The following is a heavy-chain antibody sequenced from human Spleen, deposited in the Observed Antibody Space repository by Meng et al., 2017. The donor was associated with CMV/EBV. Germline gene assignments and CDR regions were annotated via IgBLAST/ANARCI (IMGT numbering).Heavy chain of an antibody. D-gene: IGHD6-25*01. CDR2: IIPILGIA. J-gene: IGHJ4*02. Sequence: KASGGTCSSYTISWVRQAPGQGLEWMGRIIPILGIANYAQKFQGRVTITADKSTSTAYMELSSLRSEDTAVYYCARDRGGLSSHYFDYWGQGTLVTVSS. CDR3: ARDRGGLSSHYFDY. CDR1: GGTCSSYT. V-gene: IGHV1-69*04.